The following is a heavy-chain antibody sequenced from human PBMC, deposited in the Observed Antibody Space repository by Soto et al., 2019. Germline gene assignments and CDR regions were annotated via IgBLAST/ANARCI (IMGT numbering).Heavy chain of an antibody. CDR3: AKSPNFYCSSPNCYKYYFDH. CDR2: ISYDGSEK. D-gene: IGHD2-2*02. V-gene: IGHV3-30*18. Sequence: GGSLRLSCAASGFTFNTYGMHWVRQAPGKGLEWVAVISYDGSEKYYVDSVKGRFTISKDSSKNTLYLQMNGLRPEDTAVYYCAKSPNFYCSSPNCYKYYFDHWGQGTRVTVS. CDR1: GFTFNTYG. J-gene: IGHJ4*02.